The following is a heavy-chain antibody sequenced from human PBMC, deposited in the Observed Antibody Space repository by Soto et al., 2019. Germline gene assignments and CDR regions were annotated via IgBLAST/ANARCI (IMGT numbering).Heavy chain of an antibody. J-gene: IGHJ4*02. CDR2: IIPIFGTA. CDR1: GGTFSSYA. D-gene: IGHD3-22*01. Sequence: ASVKVSCKASGGTFSSYAISWVRQAPGQGLEWMGGIIPIFGTANYAQKFQGRVTITADESTSTAYMELSSLRSEDTAVYYCARGHRSGYYRHFDYCGQGPLVTVSS. CDR3: ARGHRSGYYRHFDY. V-gene: IGHV1-69*13.